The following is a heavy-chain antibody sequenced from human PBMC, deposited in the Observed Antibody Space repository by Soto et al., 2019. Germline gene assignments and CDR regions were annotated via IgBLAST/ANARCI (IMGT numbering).Heavy chain of an antibody. CDR2: ISSNGGST. J-gene: IGHJ5*02. Sequence: GGSLRLSCAASGFNFSSYAMHWVRQAPGKGLEYVSAISSNGGSTYYANSVKGRFTISRDNSKNTLYLQMGSLRAEDMAVYYCARDRLAAAGTSWFDPWGQGTLVTSPQ. D-gene: IGHD6-13*01. CDR1: GFNFSSYA. V-gene: IGHV3-64*01. CDR3: ARDRLAAAGTSWFDP.